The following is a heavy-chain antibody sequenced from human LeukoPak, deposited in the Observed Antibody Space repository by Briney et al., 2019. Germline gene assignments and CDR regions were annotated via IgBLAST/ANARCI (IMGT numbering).Heavy chain of an antibody. CDR1: GYTFTGYY. V-gene: IGHV1-2*02. CDR2: VNPNSGGT. J-gene: IGHJ5*02. Sequence: ASVKVSCKASGYTFTGYYMHWVRQAPGQGLEWMGWVNPNSGGTNYAQKFQGRVTMTRDTSISTAYMELSRLRSDDTAVYYCAREGVQLGPNWFDPWGQGTLVTVST. CDR3: AREGVQLGPNWFDP. D-gene: IGHD5-18*01.